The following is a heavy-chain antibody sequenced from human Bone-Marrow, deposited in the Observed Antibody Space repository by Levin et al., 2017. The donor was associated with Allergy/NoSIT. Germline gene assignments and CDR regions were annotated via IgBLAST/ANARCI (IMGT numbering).Heavy chain of an antibody. D-gene: IGHD2-21*01. Sequence: GESLKISCKGSGYSFTTYWIAWVRQTPGKGLELMGLIYPGDSATRYSPSFQGQVTISADKSNSTAYLQWSSLRPSDTAIYFCARHQDPYYPEPFDYWGQGTLVTVSS. J-gene: IGHJ4*02. CDR3: ARHQDPYYPEPFDY. CDR1: GYSFTTYW. CDR2: IYPGDSAT. V-gene: IGHV5-51*01.